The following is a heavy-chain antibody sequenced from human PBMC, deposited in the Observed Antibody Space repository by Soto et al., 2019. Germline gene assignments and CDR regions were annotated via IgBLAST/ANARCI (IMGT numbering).Heavy chain of an antibody. V-gene: IGHV1-8*01. CDR1: GYTFTSYD. CDR3: ARVGADIVVVPAALHYYYYMDV. CDR2: MNPNSGNT. D-gene: IGHD2-2*01. Sequence: ASVKVSCKASGYTFTSYDINWVRQATGQGLEWMGWMNPNSGNTGYAQKFQGRVTMTRNTSISTAYVELSSLRSEDTAVYYCARVGADIVVVPAALHYYYYMDVWGKGTTVTVSS. J-gene: IGHJ6*03.